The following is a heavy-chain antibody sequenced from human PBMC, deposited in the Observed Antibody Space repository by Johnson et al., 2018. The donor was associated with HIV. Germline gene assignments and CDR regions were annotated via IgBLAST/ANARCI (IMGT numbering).Heavy chain of an antibody. CDR1: GFTFSSYD. V-gene: IGHV3-13*01. D-gene: IGHD4-17*01. Sequence: MLLVESGGGVVQPGGSLRLSCAASGFTFSSYDMHWVRQSTGKGLEWVSAIGTAGDTYYPGSVTGRFTISRENAKNSLYLQMNSLRAEDTAVYYCARGMTTVTNHDAFDIWGQGTMVTVSS. CDR3: ARGMTTVTNHDAFDI. CDR2: IGTAGDT. J-gene: IGHJ3*02.